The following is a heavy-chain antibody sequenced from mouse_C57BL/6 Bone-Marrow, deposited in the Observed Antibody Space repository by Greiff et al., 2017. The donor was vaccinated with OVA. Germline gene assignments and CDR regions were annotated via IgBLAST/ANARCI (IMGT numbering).Heavy chain of an antibody. CDR2: IDPANGNT. D-gene: IGHD2-2*01. Sequence: VQLKEPGAELVKPGASVKLSCKASGYTFTDYYINWVKQRPEQGLEWIGRIDPANGNTKYAPKFQGKATITADTSSNTAYLQLSSLTSEDTAIYYCARALYGYVWFAYWGQGTLVTVSA. J-gene: IGHJ3*01. CDR1: GYTFTDYY. CDR3: ARALYGYVWFAY. V-gene: IGHV14-3*01.